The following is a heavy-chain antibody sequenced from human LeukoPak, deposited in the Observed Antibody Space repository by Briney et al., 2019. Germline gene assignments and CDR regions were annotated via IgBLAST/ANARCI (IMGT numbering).Heavy chain of an antibody. CDR1: GFTFSSYS. V-gene: IGHV3-48*01. CDR3: ARVWYSSGWLDY. D-gene: IGHD6-19*01. J-gene: IGHJ4*02. CDR2: ISSSSTT. Sequence: GGSLRLSCAASGFTFSSYSMNWVRQAPGKGLEWVSYISSSSTTYYADSVKGRFTISRDNAKNSLYLQMNSLRAEDTAVYYCARVWYSSGWLDYWGQGTLVTVSS.